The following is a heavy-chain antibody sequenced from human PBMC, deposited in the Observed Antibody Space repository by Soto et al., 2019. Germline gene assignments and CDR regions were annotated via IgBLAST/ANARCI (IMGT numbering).Heavy chain of an antibody. Sequence: PSETLSLTCTVSGGSISSSSYYWGWIRQPPGKGLEWIGSIYYSGSTYYNPSLKSRVTISVDTSKNQFSLKLSSVTAADTAVYYCARHLTNPYSSGWYVDWFDPWGQGTLVTVSS. D-gene: IGHD6-19*01. V-gene: IGHV4-39*01. CDR2: IYYSGST. J-gene: IGHJ5*02. CDR3: ARHLTNPYSSGWYVDWFDP. CDR1: GGSISSSSYY.